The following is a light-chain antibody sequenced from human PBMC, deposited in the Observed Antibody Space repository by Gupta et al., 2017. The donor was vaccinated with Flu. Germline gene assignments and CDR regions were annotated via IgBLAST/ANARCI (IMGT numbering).Light chain of an antibody. Sequence: PSSLSAFVGDRVSITCRASQNIFRFLSWYQHIPGKAPKLVIYAASSLQSGVPSRFSGSGSGTEFTLNIRRLQPEDLATYYCLQLDYTPQTFGEGTKVELK. CDR2: AAS. J-gene: IGKJ1*01. CDR1: QNIFRF. CDR3: LQLDYTPQT. V-gene: IGKV1-39*01.